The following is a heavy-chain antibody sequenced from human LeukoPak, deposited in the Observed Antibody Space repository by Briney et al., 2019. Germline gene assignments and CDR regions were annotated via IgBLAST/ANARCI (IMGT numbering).Heavy chain of an antibody. CDR1: GFTFSSFA. CDR2: ILYDGINK. D-gene: IGHD6-6*01. V-gene: IGHV3-30-3*01. J-gene: IGHJ4*02. Sequence: PGGSLRLSCAASGFTFSSFAIHWVRQAPGKGLEWVAVILYDGINKYYADSVKGRFTISIDNPKNTLYLQMDSLRAEDTAVYYCARWGQLGGFDYWGQGTLVTVSS. CDR3: ARWGQLGGFDY.